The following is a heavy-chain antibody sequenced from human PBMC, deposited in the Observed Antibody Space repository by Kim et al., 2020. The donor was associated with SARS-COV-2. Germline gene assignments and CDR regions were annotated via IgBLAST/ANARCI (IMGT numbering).Heavy chain of an antibody. CDR1: GYTFTSSA. D-gene: IGHD2-15*01. CDR3: ARIAPSYYYYGMDV. CDR2: INTNTGNP. V-gene: IGHV7-4-1*02. J-gene: IGHJ6*02. Sequence: ASVKVSCKASGYTFTSSAMNWVRQAPGQGLEWMGWINTNTGNPTYAQGFTGRFVFSLDTSVSTAYLQISSLKAEDTAVYYCARIAPSYYYYGMDVWGQGTTVTVSS.